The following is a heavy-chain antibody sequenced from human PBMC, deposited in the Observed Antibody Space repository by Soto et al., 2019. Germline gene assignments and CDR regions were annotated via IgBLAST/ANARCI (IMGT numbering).Heavy chain of an antibody. J-gene: IGHJ4*02. CDR3: AKGGRQWLVTSDFNY. Sequence: VQLVESGGGVVQPGRSLRLSCAASGFTFSALAMHWFRQAPGKGLEWVAVVSHDGRNTHYADSVKDRFTISRESSKNTVSLEMTSLRAEDTAVYYCAKGGRQWLVTSDFNYWGQGALVTVSS. D-gene: IGHD6-19*01. V-gene: IGHV3-30*18. CDR1: GFTFSALA. CDR2: VSHDGRNT.